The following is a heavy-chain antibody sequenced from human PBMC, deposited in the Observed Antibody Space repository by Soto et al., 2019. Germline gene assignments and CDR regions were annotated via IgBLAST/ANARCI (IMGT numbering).Heavy chain of an antibody. D-gene: IGHD1-26*01. CDR2: INAGNGKT. J-gene: IGHJ4*02. Sequence: WASVKVSYKASGYTFTTYTIHWVRQAPGQRLEWMGWINAGNGKTEYSQKFQGRLTFTRDTSATTASMELSSLRSEDTAVYFCARDPGYSGNSLPSYSFDSWGQGALVTVSS. CDR1: GYTFTTYT. V-gene: IGHV1-3*01. CDR3: ARDPGYSGNSLPSYSFDS.